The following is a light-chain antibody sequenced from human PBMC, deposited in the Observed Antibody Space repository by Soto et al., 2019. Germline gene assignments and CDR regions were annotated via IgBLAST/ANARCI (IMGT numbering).Light chain of an antibody. V-gene: IGKV3-20*01. CDR3: QQYGSSPRT. J-gene: IGKJ1*01. CDR1: QSISSNY. CDR2: VAS. Sequence: EIVLTQSPGTLSLSPGERATLSCRASQSISSNYLAWYQHEPGQAPRLLIYVASSRATGVPDRFSGSGTGTDFTLTISSLEPGDFAVYYCQQYGSSPRTFGQGTKVEVK.